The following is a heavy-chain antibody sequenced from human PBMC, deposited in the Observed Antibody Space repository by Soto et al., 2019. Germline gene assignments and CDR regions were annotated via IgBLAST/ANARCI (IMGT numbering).Heavy chain of an antibody. J-gene: IGHJ6*02. D-gene: IGHD4-4*01. CDR3: AKDLQYSNYVYYYYGMDV. CDR2: ISGSGGST. Sequence: GGSLRLSCAASGFTFSSYAMSWVRQAPGKRLEWVSAISGSGGSTYYADSVKGRFTISRDNSKNTLYLQMNSLRAEDTAVYYCAKDLQYSNYVYYYYGMDVWGQGTTVTVSS. CDR1: GFTFSSYA. V-gene: IGHV3-23*01.